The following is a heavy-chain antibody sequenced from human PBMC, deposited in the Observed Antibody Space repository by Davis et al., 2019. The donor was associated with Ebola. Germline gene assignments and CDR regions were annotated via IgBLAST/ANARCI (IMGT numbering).Heavy chain of an antibody. V-gene: IGHV3-48*02. Sequence: GESLKIFCAASGFTFSAFSMNWVRQAPGKGLEWISHISVDRGITNYADSVRGRFTISRDNVKNSLYLQLNSLRDEDRAVYYCARGVDYGFDVWGQGTVVTVSS. CDR3: ARGVDYGFDV. J-gene: IGHJ3*01. D-gene: IGHD2-21*02. CDR2: ISVDRGIT. CDR1: GFTFSAFS.